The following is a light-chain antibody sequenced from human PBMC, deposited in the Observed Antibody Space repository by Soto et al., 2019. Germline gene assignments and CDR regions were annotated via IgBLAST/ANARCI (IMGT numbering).Light chain of an antibody. CDR1: NSDIGGYNY. CDR3: SSYTTSSTLV. CDR2: EVN. V-gene: IGLV2-14*01. J-gene: IGLJ2*01. Sequence: QSALTQPASVSGSPGQSITISCTGTNSDIGGYNYVSWYQQHPGKAPKVMIYEVNNRPPGVSNRFSGSKSGNTASLTISGRQAEDEADYYCSSYTTSSTLVFGGGTKLTVL.